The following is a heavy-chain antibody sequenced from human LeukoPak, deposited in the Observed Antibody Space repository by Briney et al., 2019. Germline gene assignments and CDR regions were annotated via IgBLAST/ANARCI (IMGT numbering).Heavy chain of an antibody. D-gene: IGHD2-2*01. CDR3: AREKYQLRYYYGMDV. V-gene: IGHV3-23*01. CDR1: GFTFSSYA. J-gene: IGHJ6*02. Sequence: PGGSLRLSCAASGFTFSSYAMSWVRQAPGKGLEWVSAISGSGGGTYYADSVKGRFTISRDNSKNTLYLQMNSLRAEDTAVYYCAREKYQLRYYYGMDVWGQGTTVTVSS. CDR2: ISGSGGGT.